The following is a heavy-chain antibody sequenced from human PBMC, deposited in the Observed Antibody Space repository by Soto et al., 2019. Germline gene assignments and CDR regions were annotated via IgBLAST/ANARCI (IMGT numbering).Heavy chain of an antibody. V-gene: IGHV1-69*04. CDR2: VIPNLGVT. D-gene: IGHD2-15*01. Sequence: GASVKVSCKSSGGTVSSSTFGGVRQAPGQGLEWMGRVIPNLGVTNYAKKFQGRFTIVVDTSTSTAYMELNSLRYEDTAVYYCARDKGYCSDTSCPDFDYWGQGTLVTVSS. CDR1: GGTVSSST. CDR3: ARDKGYCSDTSCPDFDY. J-gene: IGHJ4*02.